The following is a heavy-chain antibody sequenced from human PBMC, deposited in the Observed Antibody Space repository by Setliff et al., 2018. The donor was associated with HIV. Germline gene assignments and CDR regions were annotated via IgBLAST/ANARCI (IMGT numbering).Heavy chain of an antibody. V-gene: IGHV1-69*02. CDR1: RSTFNSHT. CDR3: ARSSYYDVNSPFDY. CDR2: IIPMLGIA. J-gene: IGHJ4*02. D-gene: IGHD3-16*01. Sequence: ASVKVSCKASRSTFNSHTINWVRQAPGQGLDWMGRIIPMLGIANHVHKFQGRVTITADKSTSTAYMELNSLRSEDTAVYYCARSSYYDVNSPFDYWGQGTRVTVSS.